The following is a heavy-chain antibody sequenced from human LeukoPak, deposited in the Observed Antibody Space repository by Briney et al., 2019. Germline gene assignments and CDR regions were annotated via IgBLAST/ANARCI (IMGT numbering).Heavy chain of an antibody. CDR1: GGSFSGYY. D-gene: IGHD3-10*01. Sequence: SETLSLTCAVYGGSFSGYYWSWIRQPPGKGLEWIGEINHSGSTNYNPSLKSRVTISVDTSKNQFSLKLSSVTAADTAVYYCARQGLLWFGVYYYYMDVWGKGTTVTISS. CDR2: INHSGST. J-gene: IGHJ6*03. CDR3: ARQGLLWFGVYYYYMDV. V-gene: IGHV4-34*01.